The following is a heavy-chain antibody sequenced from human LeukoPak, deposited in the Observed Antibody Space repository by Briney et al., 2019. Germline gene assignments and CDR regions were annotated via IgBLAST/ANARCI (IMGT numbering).Heavy chain of an antibody. CDR3: AKDGEGMSIVRGVIRYYYGMDV. CDR1: GFTFSSYA. CDR2: IRGGGGNK. Sequence: SGGSLRLSCAASGFTFSSYAMSWVRQAPGKGLEWVSLIRGGGGNKYYADSVKGRFTISRDNSKNTLYLQMNSLRAEDTAVYCCAKDGEGMSIVRGVIRYYYGMDVWGQGTTVAVSS. V-gene: IGHV3-23*01. J-gene: IGHJ6*02. D-gene: IGHD3-10*01.